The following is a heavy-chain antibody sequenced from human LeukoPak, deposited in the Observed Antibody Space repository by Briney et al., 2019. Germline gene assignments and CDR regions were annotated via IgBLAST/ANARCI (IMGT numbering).Heavy chain of an antibody. J-gene: IGHJ3*02. V-gene: IGHV3-23*01. Sequence: GGSLRLSCAASGFTFSSYEMNWVRQAPGKGLEWVSGINGRGGRTYYADSVKGRFAISRDNSKSTLHLQMNGLRAEDTAVYYCARDPLDISRWTNAFDIWGQGTTVIVS. CDR2: INGRGGRT. CDR3: ARDPLDISRWTNAFDI. D-gene: IGHD5-12*01. CDR1: GFTFSSYE.